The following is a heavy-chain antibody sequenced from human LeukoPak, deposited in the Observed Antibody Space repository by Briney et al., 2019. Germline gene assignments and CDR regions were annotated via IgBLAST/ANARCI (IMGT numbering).Heavy chain of an antibody. D-gene: IGHD2-2*01. CDR3: ARGQYCTTTSCYSDYYYYYGMDV. Sequence: GGSLRLSCEASGFTFSSYGMHWVRQAPGKGRGWVAVIWYDGGNKYYGDSVKGRFTISRDNSKITLYLQMNSLRAADTAVYYCARGQYCTTTSCYSDYYYYYGMDVWGQGTTVTVSS. J-gene: IGHJ6*02. V-gene: IGHV3-33*01. CDR2: IWYDGGNK. CDR1: GFTFSSYG.